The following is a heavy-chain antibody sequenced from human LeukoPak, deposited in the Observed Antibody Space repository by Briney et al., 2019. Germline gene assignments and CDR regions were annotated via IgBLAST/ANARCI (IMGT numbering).Heavy chain of an antibody. CDR3: ARMGATMGQPQPVGYYYGMDV. Sequence: GGSLRLSCAASGFTFSSYWMSWVRQAPGKGLEWVANIKQDGSEKYYVDSLKGRFTISRDNAKNPLYPQMNSLRAEHSAVYYCARMGATMGQPQPVGYYYGMDVWGQGTTVTVSS. V-gene: IGHV3-7*01. CDR1: GFTFSSYW. D-gene: IGHD1-26*01. J-gene: IGHJ6*02. CDR2: IKQDGSEK.